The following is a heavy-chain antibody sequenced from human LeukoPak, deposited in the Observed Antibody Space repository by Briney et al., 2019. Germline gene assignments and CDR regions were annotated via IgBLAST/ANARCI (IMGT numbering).Heavy chain of an antibody. J-gene: IGHJ6*03. CDR3: AKAYSSSWYGNNYYYYMDV. D-gene: IGHD6-13*01. CDR1: GFTFSSYG. Sequence: GRSLRLSRAASGFTFSSYGMHWVRQAPGKGLEWVAVIWYDGSNKYYADSVKGRFTISRDNSKNTLYLQMNSLRAEDTAVYYCAKAYSSSWYGNNYYYYMDVWGKGTTVTVSS. V-gene: IGHV3-33*06. CDR2: IWYDGSNK.